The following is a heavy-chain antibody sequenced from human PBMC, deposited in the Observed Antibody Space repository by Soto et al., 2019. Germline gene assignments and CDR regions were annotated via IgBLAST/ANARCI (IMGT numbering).Heavy chain of an antibody. CDR2: IKYTGFS. V-gene: IGHV4-34*01. Sequence: QVQLQQWGAGLWKPSETLSLTCAVYGGSFSGYYWSWVRQPPGKGLEWIGDIKYTGFSNYNPSLKSRVAITLDTSKNQFSLILTSVTAADTAVYYCVRTFASWGQGTPVTVSS. CDR3: VRTFAS. CDR1: GGSFSGYY. J-gene: IGHJ4*02.